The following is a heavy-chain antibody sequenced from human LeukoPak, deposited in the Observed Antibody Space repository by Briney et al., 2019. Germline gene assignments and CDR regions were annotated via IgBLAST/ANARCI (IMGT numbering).Heavy chain of an antibody. CDR1: GYAFISYG. J-gene: IGHJ1*01. V-gene: IGHV1-2*02. D-gene: IGHD3-22*01. CDR2: INPNSGGT. Sequence: GASVKVSCKASGYAFISYGISWVQQAPGQGLEWMGWINPNSGGTNYAQKFQGRVTMTRDTSISTAYMELSRLRSDDTAVYYCAMSGPYYYDSSGLHWGQGTLVTVSS. CDR3: AMSGPYYYDSSGLH.